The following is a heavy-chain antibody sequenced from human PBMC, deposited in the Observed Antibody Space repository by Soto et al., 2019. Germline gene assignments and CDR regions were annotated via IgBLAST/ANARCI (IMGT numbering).Heavy chain of an antibody. CDR3: ARDGDGRMTTNPYYYNGMDV. D-gene: IGHD4-4*01. CDR1: GSLLSCYR. CDR2: VFYTGRA. J-gene: IGHJ6*02. Sequence: SQVLFHCNTSSGSLLSCYRCWVSQAPREKGLEWIGYVFYTGRANYNASLKSRVSISLDTSNYQFSLKLSSVTAADTAVYYCARDGDGRMTTNPYYYNGMDVWGPGTTVT. V-gene: IGHV4-59*01.